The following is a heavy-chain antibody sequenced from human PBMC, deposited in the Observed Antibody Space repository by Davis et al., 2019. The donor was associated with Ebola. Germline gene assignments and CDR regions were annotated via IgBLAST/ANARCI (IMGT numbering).Heavy chain of an antibody. CDR3: ARGPVTRDAYHY. D-gene: IGHD5-24*01. Sequence: PGGFLRLSCTASGFTFSSYWMTWVRQAPGKGLEWVADISQDGREKNYVDSMKGRFTISRDNAQRSLYLQMHSLRADDTAVYYCARGPVTRDAYHYWGQGTRVTVSS. CDR2: ISQDGREK. J-gene: IGHJ4*02. CDR1: GFTFSSYW. V-gene: IGHV3-7*03.